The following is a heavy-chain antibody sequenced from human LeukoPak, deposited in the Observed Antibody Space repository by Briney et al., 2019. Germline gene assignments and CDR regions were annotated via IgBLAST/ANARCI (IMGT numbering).Heavy chain of an antibody. D-gene: IGHD5-18*01. J-gene: IGHJ6*03. Sequence: PSETLSLTCTVSGGSISSSSYYWGWIRQPPGKGLEGIGEINHSGTTDYNPSLQSRVTISLDTSKNQFSLKVTSVTAADTAVYYCARVRLPPYYYYFYYMDVWGTGTTVTVSS. V-gene: IGHV4-39*07. CDR3: ARVRLPPYYYYFYYMDV. CDR2: INHSGTT. CDR1: GGSISSSSYY.